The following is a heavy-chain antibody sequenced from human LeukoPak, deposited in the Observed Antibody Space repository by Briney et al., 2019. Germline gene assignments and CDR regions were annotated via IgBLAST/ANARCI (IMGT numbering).Heavy chain of an antibody. CDR3: TRAPIGAAGPFDF. J-gene: IGHJ4*02. V-gene: IGHV3-33*01. D-gene: IGHD6-13*01. Sequence: GRSLRLSCAASGFTFSNYAMHWGRQAPGKGLEWVAAVWDAGTNIHYADSVKGRVTISRANSKNTVYLQMNSLRAVDTAVYYCTRAPIGAAGPFDFWGQGTLVTVSS. CDR2: VWDAGTNI. CDR1: GFTFSNYA.